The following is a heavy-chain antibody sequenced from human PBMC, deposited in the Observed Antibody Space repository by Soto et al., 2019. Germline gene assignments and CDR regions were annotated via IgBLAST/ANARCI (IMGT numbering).Heavy chain of an antibody. Sequence: QVQLVQSGDEVKKPGSSVKVSCKASGGTFSSYAISWVRQAPGEGLEWMVGIIPIVGTANYAQKFQGRVTITADESTSTAYRELSSLRSEDTAVYYCARWTPLDRDGMDVWGQGTTVTVSS. CDR3: ARWTPLDRDGMDV. J-gene: IGHJ6*02. CDR1: GGTFSSYA. CDR2: IIPIVGTA. V-gene: IGHV1-69*01.